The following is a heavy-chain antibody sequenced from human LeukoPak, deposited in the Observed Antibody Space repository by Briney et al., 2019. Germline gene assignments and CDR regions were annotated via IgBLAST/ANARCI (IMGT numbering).Heavy chain of an antibody. CDR2: IRPSGDNT. CDR1: GFTFSSYD. J-gene: IGHJ4*02. D-gene: IGHD1-26*01. CDR3: AISGGYWAWAH. V-gene: IGHV3-23*01. Sequence: GGSLRLSCAASGFTFSSYDMTWVRQAPARGLEWVSSIRPSGDNTYYGDSVKGRFTISRDNSKNTLYLQMNSLRAEDTAVYYCAISGGYWAWAHWGQGTLVTVSS.